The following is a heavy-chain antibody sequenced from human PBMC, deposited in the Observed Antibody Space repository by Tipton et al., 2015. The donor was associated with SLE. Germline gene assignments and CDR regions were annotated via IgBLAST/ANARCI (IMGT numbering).Heavy chain of an antibody. D-gene: IGHD3-3*01. CDR2: IRYDGSNK. CDR1: GFTFSSYG. Sequence: SLRLSCAASGFTFSSYGMHWVRQAPGKGLEWVAFIRYDGSNKYYADSVKGRFTISRDNSKNTLYLQMNSLRAEDTAVYYCAKVLEGFWSALGYWGQGTLVPVSS. V-gene: IGHV3-30*02. CDR3: AKVLEGFWSALGY. J-gene: IGHJ4*02.